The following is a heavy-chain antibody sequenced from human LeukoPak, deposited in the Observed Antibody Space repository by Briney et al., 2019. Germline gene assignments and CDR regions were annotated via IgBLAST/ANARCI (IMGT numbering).Heavy chain of an antibody. D-gene: IGHD4-17*01. CDR3: ARSAGEIRQLVSVRFQH. V-gene: IGHV4-34*01. CDR2: INHKGTT. Sequence: PSETLSLTCAVYGGSFNGYYWSWIRQLPGKGLEWIGEINHKGTTKYSSSLKSRVTLSADKSKKQFSLKLSSVTAADTAIYYCARSAGEIRQLVSVRFQHWGLGTLVTVSS. CDR1: GGSFNGYY. J-gene: IGHJ1*01.